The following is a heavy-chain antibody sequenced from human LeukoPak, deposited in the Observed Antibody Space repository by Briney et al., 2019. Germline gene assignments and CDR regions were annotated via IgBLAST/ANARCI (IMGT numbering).Heavy chain of an antibody. CDR2: ISSSGSTI. D-gene: IGHD6-19*01. CDR3: AREGWLDSSGWFFDY. CDR1: GFTFGDYY. J-gene: IGHJ4*02. Sequence: GGSLRLSCAASGFTFGDYYMSWIRQAPGKGLEWVSYISSSGSTIYYADSVKGRFTISRDNAKNSLYLQMNSLRAEDTALYYCAREGWLDSSGWFFDYWGQGTLVTVSS. V-gene: IGHV3-11*01.